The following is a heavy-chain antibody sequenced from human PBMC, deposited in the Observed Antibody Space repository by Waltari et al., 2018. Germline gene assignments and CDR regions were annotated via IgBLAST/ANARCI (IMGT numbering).Heavy chain of an antibody. CDR3: ARVGMITTRVKNWFDP. J-gene: IGHJ5*02. CDR2: IYHSGST. D-gene: IGHD3-16*01. CDR1: GYSISSGYY. Sequence: QVQLQESGPGLVKPSETLSLTCAVSGYSISSGYYWGWIRQPPGKGLEWIGSIYHSGSTYYNPSLKSRVTISVDKSKNQISLRLSSVTAADTAVYYCARVGMITTRVKNWFDPWGQGTLVTVSS. V-gene: IGHV4-38-2*01.